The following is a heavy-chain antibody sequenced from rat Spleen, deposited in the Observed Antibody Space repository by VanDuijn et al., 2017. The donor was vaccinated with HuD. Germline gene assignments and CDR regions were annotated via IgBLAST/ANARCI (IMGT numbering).Heavy chain of an antibody. CDR3: TGGQYTTDYYYEDWFAN. CDR1: GFSLSSYH. CDR2: IWTGGNT. V-gene: IGHV2-43*01. J-gene: IGHJ3*01. D-gene: IGHD1-6*01. Sequence: QVQLKESGPGLVQPSQTLSLTCNVSGFSLSSYHVSWVRQPPGKGLEWMGVIWTGGNTVYNTPLKSRLSISRDISKSRVFLKMNSLQTEDTAMYFCTGGQYTTDYYYEDWFANWGQGTLVTVSS.